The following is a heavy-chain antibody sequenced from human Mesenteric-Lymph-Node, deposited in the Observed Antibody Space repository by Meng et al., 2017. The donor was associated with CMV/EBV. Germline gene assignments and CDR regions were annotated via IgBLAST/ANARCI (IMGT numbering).Heavy chain of an antibody. Sequence: GESLKISCAASGFTFSSYAMSWVRQAPGKGLEWVSTISGSGSSTYYADSVKGRFTISRDNSKNTLYLQVNSLRAEDTAVYYCAKDQGYSYGYYFDHWGQGTVVTVSS. J-gene: IGHJ4*02. CDR1: GFTFSSYA. CDR3: AKDQGYSYGYYFDH. CDR2: ISGSGSST. V-gene: IGHV3-23*01. D-gene: IGHD5-18*01.